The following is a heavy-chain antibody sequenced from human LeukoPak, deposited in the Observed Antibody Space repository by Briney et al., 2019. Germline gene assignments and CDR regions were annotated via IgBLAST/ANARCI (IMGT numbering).Heavy chain of an antibody. CDR2: INPNGGGT. V-gene: IGHV1-2*02. D-gene: IGHD2-2*01. CDR1: GYTFTCYY. CDR3: ARRAVVVPAAMGYYYYYMDV. Sequence: GASVKVSCKASGYTFTCYYMHWVRQAPRQGLEWMGWINPNGGGTNYAQKFQGRVTMTRDTSISTAYMELSRLRSDDTAVYYCARRAVVVPAAMGYYYYYMDVWGKGTTVTVSS. J-gene: IGHJ6*03.